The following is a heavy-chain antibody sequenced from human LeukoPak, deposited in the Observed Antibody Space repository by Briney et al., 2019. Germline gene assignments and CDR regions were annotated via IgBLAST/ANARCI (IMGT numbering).Heavy chain of an antibody. CDR1: GYSISSGYY. V-gene: IGHV4-38-2*02. CDR2: IYHSGST. D-gene: IGHD2-2*01. Sequence: PSETLSLTCSVSGYSISSGYYWGWIRQPPGKGLEWIGRIYHSGSTYYDPSLKSRVTISVDRSKNQFSLKLSSVTAADTAVYYCASLYCSSTSCYPDGWGQGTLVTVSS. J-gene: IGHJ4*02. CDR3: ASLYCSSTSCYPDG.